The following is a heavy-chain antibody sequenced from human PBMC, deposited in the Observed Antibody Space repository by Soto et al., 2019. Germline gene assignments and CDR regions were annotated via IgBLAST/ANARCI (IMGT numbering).Heavy chain of an antibody. CDR2: ISGSGGST. V-gene: IGHV3-23*01. CDR3: AKEGEHSSGWANFDY. Sequence: EVQLLESGGGLVQPGGSLRLSCAASGFTFSSYAMSWVRQAPGKGLEWVSAISGSGGSTYYADSVKGRFTISRDNSTSTLYLQMNRLRAAATAVYYCAKEGEHSSGWANFDYWGQGTLVTVSS. J-gene: IGHJ4*02. D-gene: IGHD6-19*01. CDR1: GFTFSSYA.